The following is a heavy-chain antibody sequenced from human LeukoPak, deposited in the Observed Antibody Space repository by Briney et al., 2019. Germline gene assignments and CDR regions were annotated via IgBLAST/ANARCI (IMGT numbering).Heavy chain of an antibody. V-gene: IGHV4-30-4*08. Sequence: ASETLSLTCTVSGGSISSSRYFWGWIRQPPGKGLEWIGYIYYSGSTYYNPSLKRRVTISVDTSKNQFSLKLSSVTAADTAVYYCARGAVVVPAAIHWGQGTLVTVSS. CDR1: GGSISSSRYF. CDR3: ARGAVVVPAAIH. D-gene: IGHD2-2*01. CDR2: IYYSGST. J-gene: IGHJ4*02.